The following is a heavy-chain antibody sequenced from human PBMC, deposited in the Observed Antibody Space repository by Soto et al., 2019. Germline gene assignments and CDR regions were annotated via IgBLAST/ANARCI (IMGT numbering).Heavy chain of an antibody. CDR3: ARDLGRYCSSTSCPPGVGFDP. V-gene: IGHV1-18*04. CDR1: GYTFTSYG. D-gene: IGHD2-2*01. J-gene: IGHJ5*02. Sequence: ASVKVSGKASGYTFTSYGISWVRQAPGQGLEWMGWISAYNGNTNYAQKLQGRVTMTTDTSTSTAYMELRSLRSDDTAVYYCARDLGRYCSSTSCPPGVGFDPWGQGTLVTVSS. CDR2: ISAYNGNT.